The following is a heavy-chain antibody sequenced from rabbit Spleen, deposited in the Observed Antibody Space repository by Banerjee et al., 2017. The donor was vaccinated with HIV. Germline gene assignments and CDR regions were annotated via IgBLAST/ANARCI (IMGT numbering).Heavy chain of an antibody. CDR2: IYVGGSGST. J-gene: IGHJ6*01. CDR3: ARDTGSSFSSYGMDL. Sequence: QSLEESGGGLVQPGGSLTLSCKASGFSLSTYYMCWVRQAPGKGLEWIACIYVGGSGSTYYASWAKGRFTISKTSSTTVTLQMTSLTVADTATYFCARDTGSSFSSYGMDLWGQGTLVTVS. D-gene: IGHD8-1*01. V-gene: IGHV1S40*01. CDR1: GFSLSTYY.